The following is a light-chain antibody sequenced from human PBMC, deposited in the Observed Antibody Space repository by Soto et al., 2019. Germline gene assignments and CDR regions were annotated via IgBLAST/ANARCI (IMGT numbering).Light chain of an antibody. J-gene: IGLJ3*02. Sequence: QSVLTQPPSASGTPGQRVTISCSGSSSNIGSNAVNWYQQLPGTAPKLLIYSNNQRPSGVPDRFSGSKSGTSVSLAISGLQSENEADYYWAAWEARLNGGVFGGGPNLT. CDR2: SNN. V-gene: IGLV1-44*01. CDR3: AAWEARLNGGV. CDR1: SSNIGSNA.